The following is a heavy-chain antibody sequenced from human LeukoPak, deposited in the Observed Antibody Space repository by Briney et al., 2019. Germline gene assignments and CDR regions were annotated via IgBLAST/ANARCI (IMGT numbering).Heavy chain of an antibody. CDR1: GYTFPSSA. V-gene: IGHV1-3*01. CDR2: INADNSNT. J-gene: IGHJ4*02. Sequence: ASVKVSCKASGYTFPSSAIHWVRQAPGQRLEWMGWINADNSNTKYSQKFQGRVTITADESTSTAYMELSSLRSEDTAVYYCARGSTAMVSWGQGTLVTVSS. CDR3: ARGSTAMVS. D-gene: IGHD5-18*01.